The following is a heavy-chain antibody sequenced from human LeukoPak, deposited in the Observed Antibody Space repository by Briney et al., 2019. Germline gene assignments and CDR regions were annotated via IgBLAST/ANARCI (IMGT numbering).Heavy chain of an antibody. CDR3: ALPAKGAFFYYYMEV. Sequence: ASVKVSCKASAYTSPNYGITWVRQAPGRGLEWMGWISTYNGNTQYAQKFQGRVTMTTDTPTKTVYMELRSLRSNDTAVYYCALPAKGAFFYYYMEVWGKGTTVAVSS. CDR2: ISTYNGNT. D-gene: IGHD2-2*01. J-gene: IGHJ6*03. CDR1: AYTSPNYG. V-gene: IGHV1-18*01.